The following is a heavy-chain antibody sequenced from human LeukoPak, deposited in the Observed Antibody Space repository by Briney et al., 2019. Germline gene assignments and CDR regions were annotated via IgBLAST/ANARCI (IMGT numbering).Heavy chain of an antibody. CDR3: ARHGFTNYDIVAGYYTLPWWFDP. CDR2: IYNSGST. J-gene: IGHJ5*02. CDR1: GGSISSYY. D-gene: IGHD3-9*01. V-gene: IGHV4-59*08. Sequence: PSETLSLTCTVSGGSISSYYWSWIRQPPGKGLEWIWYIYNSGSTNYNPSSKSRVTISVDTSKNQCSLKLSSVTAADTAVYYCARHGFTNYDIVAGYYTLPWWFDPWGQGTLVTVSS.